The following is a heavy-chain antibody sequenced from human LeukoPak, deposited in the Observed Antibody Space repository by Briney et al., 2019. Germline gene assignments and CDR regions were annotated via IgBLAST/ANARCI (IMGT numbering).Heavy chain of an antibody. V-gene: IGHV3-9*01. D-gene: IGHD3-22*01. CDR1: GFTFDDYA. J-gene: IGHJ5*02. CDR2: ISWNSGSI. CDR3: AKDQSPYYYDSSGLNWFDP. Sequence: GRSLRFSCAASGFTFDDYAMHWVRQAPGKGLEWVSGISWNSGSIGYADSVKGRFTISRDNAKNSLYLQMNSLRAEDTALYYCAKDQSPYYYDSSGLNWFDPWGQGTLVTVSS.